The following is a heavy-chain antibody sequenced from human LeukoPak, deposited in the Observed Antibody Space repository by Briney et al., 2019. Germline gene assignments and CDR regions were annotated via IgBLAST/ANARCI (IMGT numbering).Heavy chain of an antibody. CDR2: ITGSGGSA. J-gene: IGHJ4*02. Sequence: PGGSLTLSCAASGFTFSSYAMSWVRQAPGKGLEWVSTITGSGGSAFYADSVKGRFTISRDNSKNTLDLQMNSLRVGDTAVYYCAKGFFGSSNYYFEYWGQGTLVTVPS. CDR3: AKGFFGSSNYYFEY. V-gene: IGHV3-23*01. CDR1: GFTFSSYA. D-gene: IGHD6-13*01.